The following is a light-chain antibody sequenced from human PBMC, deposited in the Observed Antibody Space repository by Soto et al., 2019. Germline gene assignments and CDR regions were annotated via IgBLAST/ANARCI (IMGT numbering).Light chain of an antibody. J-gene: IGKJ4*01. CDR2: GAS. V-gene: IGKV3-20*01. Sequence: EIILTQSPDTLSLSPGERATLSCRASQTVSSNYLAWCQQRPGQAPRLLIYGASTRAAGIPDRFSGSGSGTDFTLTISRLEPEDFAVYYCQQYASSPLTFGGGTKVDIK. CDR3: QQYASSPLT. CDR1: QTVSSNY.